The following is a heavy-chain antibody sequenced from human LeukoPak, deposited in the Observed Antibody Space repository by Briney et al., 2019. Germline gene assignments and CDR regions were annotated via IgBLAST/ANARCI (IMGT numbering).Heavy chain of an antibody. J-gene: IGHJ4*02. V-gene: IGHV3-33*01. CDR1: GFTFSSFG. CDR3: VRGVGVSRFNYLDS. CDR2: IWYDASNK. Sequence: TGGSLRLSCAASGFTFSSFGMHWVRKAPGKGLEWVAVIWYDASNKYYADSVKGRFTISRDNSKNTLYLQMNTLRDDDTAVYYCVRGVGVSRFNYLDSWGQGTLVIVSS. D-gene: IGHD6-13*01.